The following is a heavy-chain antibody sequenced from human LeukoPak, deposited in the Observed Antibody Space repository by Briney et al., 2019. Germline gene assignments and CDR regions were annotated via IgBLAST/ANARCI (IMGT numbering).Heavy chain of an antibody. CDR3: ARDRGQWTPYYYGMDV. CDR1: GFTFSDYY. D-gene: IGHD6-19*01. V-gene: IGHV3-11*01. Sequence: GGSLRLSCAASGFTFSDYYMSWIRQAPGKGLEWVSYISSSGSTIYYADSVKSRFTISRDNAKNSLYLQMNSLRAEDTAVYYCARDRGQWTPYYYGMDVWGQGTTVTVSS. CDR2: ISSSGSTI. J-gene: IGHJ6*02.